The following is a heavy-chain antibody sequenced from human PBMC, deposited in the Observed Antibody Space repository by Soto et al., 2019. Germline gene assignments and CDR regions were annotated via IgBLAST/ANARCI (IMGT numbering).Heavy chain of an antibody. D-gene: IGHD3-9*01. CDR2: INAGNGDT. J-gene: IGHJ4*02. V-gene: IGHV1-3*01. CDR1: GYIFSYYA. Sequence: ASVKVSCKASGYIFSYYAIHWVRQAPGQRLEWMGWINAGNGDTKYSQKFQGRVTITRDTSASTAYMELRSLRSDDTAVYYCARALTPTDYWGQGTLVTVSS. CDR3: ARALTPTDY.